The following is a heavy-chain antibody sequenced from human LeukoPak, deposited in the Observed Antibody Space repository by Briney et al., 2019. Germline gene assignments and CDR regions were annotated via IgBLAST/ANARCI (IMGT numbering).Heavy chain of an antibody. V-gene: IGHV1-69*05. CDR3: ARRSRYCSSTSCTYYYMDV. CDR1: GGTFSSYA. CDR2: IIPIFGTA. J-gene: IGHJ6*03. Sequence: SVKVSCKASGGTFSSYAISWVRQAPGQGLEWMGGIIPIFGTANYSQKFQGRVTITTDESTSTAYMELSSLRSEDTAVYYCARRSRYCSSTSCTYYYMDVWGKGTTVTVSS. D-gene: IGHD2-2*01.